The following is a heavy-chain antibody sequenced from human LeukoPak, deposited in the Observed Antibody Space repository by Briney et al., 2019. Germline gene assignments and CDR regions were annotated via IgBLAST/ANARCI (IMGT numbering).Heavy chain of an antibody. V-gene: IGHV3-30*03. Sequence: GGSLRLSCAASGFTFSNYWMSWVRQAPGKGLEWVAVISYDGSNKYYADSVKGRFTISRDNSKNTLYLQMNSLRAEDTAVYYCARDRRGSGSSFDYWGQGTLVTVSS. CDR1: GFTFSNYW. CDR2: ISYDGSNK. J-gene: IGHJ4*02. D-gene: IGHD3-10*01. CDR3: ARDRRGSGSSFDY.